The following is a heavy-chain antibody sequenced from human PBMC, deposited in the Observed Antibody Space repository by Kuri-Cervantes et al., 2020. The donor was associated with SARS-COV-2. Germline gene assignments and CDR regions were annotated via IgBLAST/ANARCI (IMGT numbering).Heavy chain of an antibody. V-gene: IGHV1-69*13. Sequence: SLNVSCKASGGTFSRYALNWVRQAPGQGLEWMGGIIPIFATSNYAQKFQGRVTITADESTSTAYMELSSLRSEDTAVYYYARSRLTGYYYYGMDVWGQGTTVTVSS. CDR2: IIPIFATS. J-gene: IGHJ6*02. CDR1: GGTFSRYA. CDR3: ARSRLTGYYYYGMDV. D-gene: IGHD2-8*01.